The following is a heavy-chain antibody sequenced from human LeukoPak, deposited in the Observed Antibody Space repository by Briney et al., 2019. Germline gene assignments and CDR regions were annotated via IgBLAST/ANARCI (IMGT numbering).Heavy chain of an antibody. CDR3: ARIGSSGWLKYYFDY. J-gene: IGHJ4*02. Sequence: GGSLRLSCAASGFTFSSYSMNWVRQAPGKGLEWVSSISSSSSYIYYADSVKGRFTISRDNAKNSLYLQMNSLRAEDTAVYYCARIGSSGWLKYYFDYWGQGTLVTVSS. V-gene: IGHV3-21*01. CDR1: GFTFSSYS. D-gene: IGHD6-19*01. CDR2: ISSSSSYI.